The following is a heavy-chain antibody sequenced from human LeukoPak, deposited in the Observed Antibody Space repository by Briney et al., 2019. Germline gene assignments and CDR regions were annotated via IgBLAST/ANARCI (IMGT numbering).Heavy chain of an antibody. D-gene: IGHD1-1*01. V-gene: IGHV4-4*02. CDR2: IYHSGSP. Sequence: KPSGTLSLTCAVSGGSISSNNWWGWVRQPPGKGLEWIGEIYHSGSPNYNPSLKSRVTISVDKSRNHFPLNLSPVTAADTAVYYCARVNINNWHSCDYWGQGTLVTVSS. CDR1: GGSISSNNW. CDR3: ARVNINNWHSCDY. J-gene: IGHJ4*02.